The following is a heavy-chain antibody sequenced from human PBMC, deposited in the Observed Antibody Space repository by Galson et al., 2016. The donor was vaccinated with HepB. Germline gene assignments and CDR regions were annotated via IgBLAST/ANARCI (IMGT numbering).Heavy chain of an antibody. J-gene: IGHJ4*02. CDR3: ARGSPNSYYFDF. D-gene: IGHD2-15*01. CDR2: VYYTGST. Sequence: LSLTCTVSSGSVTSGSYYWSWIRQPPGKGLEWIGYVYYTGSTNYNPSLKSRVTISIDTSKNQFSLKLSSVTAADTAVYYCARGSPNSYYFDFWGQGTLVTVSS. V-gene: IGHV4-61*01. CDR1: SGSVTSGSYY.